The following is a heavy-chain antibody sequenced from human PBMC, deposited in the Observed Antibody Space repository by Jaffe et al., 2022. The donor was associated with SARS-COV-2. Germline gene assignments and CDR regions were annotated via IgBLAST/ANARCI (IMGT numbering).Heavy chain of an antibody. V-gene: IGHV3-23*01. J-gene: IGHJ4*02. D-gene: IGHD3-9*01. CDR3: ANDAYDILTGYYTGSPFRFDY. CDR2: ISGSGGST. Sequence: EVQLLESGGGLVQPGGSLRLSCAASGFTFSSYAMSWVRQAPGKGLEWVSAISGSGGSTYYADSVKGRFTISRDNSKNTLYLQMNSLRAEDTAVYYCANDAYDILTGYYTGSPFRFDYWGQGTLVTVSS. CDR1: GFTFSSYA.